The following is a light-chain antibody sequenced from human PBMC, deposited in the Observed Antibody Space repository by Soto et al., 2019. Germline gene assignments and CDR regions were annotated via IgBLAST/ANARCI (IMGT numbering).Light chain of an antibody. J-gene: IGKJ4*01. CDR3: QKYNTYPLT. Sequence: DIQMTQSPSTLSASVGDRVTITCRASQTISTRLAWYQQKPGKAPKLLMYKASSLESGVPSRFSSSGSRTDSTLTINSLQPDYVTNYYYQKYNTYPLTFGGGTKVEIK. CDR1: QTISTR. V-gene: IGKV1-5*03. CDR2: KAS.